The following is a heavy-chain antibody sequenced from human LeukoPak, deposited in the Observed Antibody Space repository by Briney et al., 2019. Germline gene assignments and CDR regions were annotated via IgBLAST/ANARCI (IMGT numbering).Heavy chain of an antibody. CDR3: ARGPISGWSADY. J-gene: IGHJ4*02. D-gene: IGHD6-19*01. V-gene: IGHV3-48*01. Sequence: PGGSLRLSCAVSGLTFSSYNMNWVRQAPGKGLEGVSYISNSGSMIYYADYGKGRFTLFREKAKNSLYLQMNSLRAEDTAVYYCARGPISGWSADYWGQGTLVTVSS. CDR2: ISNSGSMI. CDR1: GLTFSSYN.